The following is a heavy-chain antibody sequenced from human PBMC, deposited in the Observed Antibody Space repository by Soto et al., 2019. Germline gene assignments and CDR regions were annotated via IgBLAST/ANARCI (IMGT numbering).Heavy chain of an antibody. D-gene: IGHD1-26*01. CDR1: GDSVSSNSAA. J-gene: IGHJ4*02. V-gene: IGHV6-1*01. CDR2: TYCRSKWYN. Sequence: SQTLSLTCAISGDSVSSNSAALNLSIQSPSRGLEWLGRTYCRSKWYNDYAVSVKSRITINPDTSKNQFSLHLYSVTPEDTAVYYCARDGHIGTYYFLFDYWGPGTLVTVSS. CDR3: ARDGHIGTYYFLFDY.